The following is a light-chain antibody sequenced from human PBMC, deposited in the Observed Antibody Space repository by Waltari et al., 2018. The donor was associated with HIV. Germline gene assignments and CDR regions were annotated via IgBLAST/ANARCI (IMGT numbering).Light chain of an antibody. CDR1: SSNIGAGYD. Sequence: QSVLTQPPSVYGAPGQRVTISCTGSSSNIGAGYDVHWYQQLPGTAPKLLIYGNSTRPSGVPDRFSGSQYGTSASQAITGLQAEDEADYYCQSYDSSLSGPWVFGGGTKLTVL. CDR2: GNS. V-gene: IGLV1-40*01. J-gene: IGLJ3*02. CDR3: QSYDSSLSGPWV.